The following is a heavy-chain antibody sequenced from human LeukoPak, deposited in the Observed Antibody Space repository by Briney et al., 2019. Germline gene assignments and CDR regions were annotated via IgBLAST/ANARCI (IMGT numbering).Heavy chain of an antibody. Sequence: SVKDSCKASGGSLNDYGVSWVRQAPGQGLEWMGRIIPMFGTTIYAEKFQGRVTISADKSTNTAYVEVSRLNSDDTAIFYCATDLQSDFWTGYYWDSWGQGTLVTVSS. D-gene: IGHD3/OR15-3a*01. CDR1: GGSLNDYG. CDR2: IIPMFGTT. J-gene: IGHJ4*02. CDR3: ATDLQSDFWTGYYWDS. V-gene: IGHV1-69*06.